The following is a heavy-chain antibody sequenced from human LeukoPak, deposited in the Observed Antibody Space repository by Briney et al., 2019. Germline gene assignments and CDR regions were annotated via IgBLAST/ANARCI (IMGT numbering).Heavy chain of an antibody. Sequence: GESLKISCKGSGYNFASYWIGWVRQMPGKGLGWMGIIYPGDSDTRYSPSFQGQVTISADKSISTAYLQWSSLKASDTAMYYCARQVSSSGMEADYWGQGTLVTVSS. CDR3: ARQVSSSGMEADY. CDR2: IYPGDSDT. V-gene: IGHV5-51*01. J-gene: IGHJ4*02. D-gene: IGHD6-13*01. CDR1: GYNFASYW.